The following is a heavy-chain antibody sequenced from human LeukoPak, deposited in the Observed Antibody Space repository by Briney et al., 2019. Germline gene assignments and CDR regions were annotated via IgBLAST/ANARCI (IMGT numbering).Heavy chain of an antibody. CDR3: AKGVYYYDSSGYYYTYYFDY. D-gene: IGHD3-22*01. Sequence: PGGSLRLSCAASGFTFSNYAMSWVRQAPGKGLEWVSAISGGGSTYYAGSVQGRFTISRDNSKNTLNLQINSLRAEDTAVYYCAKGVYYYDSSGYYYTYYFDYWGQGILVTVSS. V-gene: IGHV3-23*01. J-gene: IGHJ4*02. CDR2: ISGGGST. CDR1: GFTFSNYA.